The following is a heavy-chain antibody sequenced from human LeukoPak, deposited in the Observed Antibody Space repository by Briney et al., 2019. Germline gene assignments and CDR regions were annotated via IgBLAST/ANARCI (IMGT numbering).Heavy chain of an antibody. CDR2: ISNHGTT. CDR3: ARDNTISGHYEVGY. Sequence: PGGSLRLSCAASGFSVSTNYMIWVRQAPGMGLECVSVISNHGTTYYADSVKGRVSISRDNSKNTVFLQMNSLRAEDTAVYYCARDNTISGHYEVGYWGQGTLVTVSS. D-gene: IGHD3-3*01. J-gene: IGHJ4*02. V-gene: IGHV3-53*01. CDR1: GFSVSTNY.